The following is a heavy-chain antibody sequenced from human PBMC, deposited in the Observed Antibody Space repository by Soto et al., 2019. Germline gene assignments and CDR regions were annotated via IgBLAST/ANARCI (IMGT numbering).Heavy chain of an antibody. D-gene: IGHD6-6*01. CDR1: GYTFTGYY. V-gene: IGHV1-2*04. CDR3: ARDGDSSSSYYYYGMDV. CDR2: INPNSGGT. J-gene: IGHJ6*02. Sequence: ASVKVSCKASGYTFTGYYMHWLRQSAGQGLEWMGWINPNSGGTNYAQKFQGWVTMTRDTSISTAYMELSRLRSDDTAVYYCARDGDSSSSYYYYGMDVWGQGTTVTVSS.